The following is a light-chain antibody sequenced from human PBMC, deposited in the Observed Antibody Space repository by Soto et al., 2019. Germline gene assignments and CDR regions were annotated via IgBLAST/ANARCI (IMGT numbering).Light chain of an antibody. V-gene: IGKV2D-29*01. CDR1: QSLLHSDGRTY. Sequence: DIVMTQTPLSLAVTPGQPASISCKSSQSLLHSDGRTYLYWYMQKPGQPPQLXINELSNRFSGVPDRVSGSGSGTDFTLKISRVQAEDGGVFYCMQTIHLPITFGQGTRLEIK. J-gene: IGKJ5*01. CDR3: MQTIHLPIT. CDR2: ELS.